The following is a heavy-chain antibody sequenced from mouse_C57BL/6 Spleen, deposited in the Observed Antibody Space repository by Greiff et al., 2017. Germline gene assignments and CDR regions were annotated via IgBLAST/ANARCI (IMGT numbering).Heavy chain of an antibody. Sequence: QVQLQQPGAELVKPGASVKMSCKASGYTFTSYWITWVKQRPGQGLEWIGDIYPGSGSTNYNEKFKSKATLTVDTSSSTAYMQLSSLTSEDSAVYYCARWGLYDGYYPYYFDYWGQGTTLTVSS. CDR3: ARWGLYDGYYPYYFDY. V-gene: IGHV1-55*01. J-gene: IGHJ2*01. D-gene: IGHD2-3*01. CDR1: GYTFTSYW. CDR2: IYPGSGST.